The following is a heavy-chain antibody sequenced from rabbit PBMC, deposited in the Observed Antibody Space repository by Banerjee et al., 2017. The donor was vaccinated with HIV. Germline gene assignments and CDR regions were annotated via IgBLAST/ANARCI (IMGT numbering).Heavy chain of an antibody. J-gene: IGHJ4*01. CDR1: GFSFSSSYW. CDR2: IYTGSGTT. D-gene: IGHD7-1*01. V-gene: IGHV1S45*01. CDR3: ARVIGDGGYGM. Sequence: QQQLVESGGDLVKPGASLTLTCKASGFSFSSSYWICWVRQAPGKGLEWIGCIYTGSGTTYYASWAKGRFTISKTSSTTMTLQMTSLTAADTATHFCARVIGDGGYGMWGPGTLVTVS.